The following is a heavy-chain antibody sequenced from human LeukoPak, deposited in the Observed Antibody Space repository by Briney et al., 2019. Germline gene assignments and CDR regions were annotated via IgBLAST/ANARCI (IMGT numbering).Heavy chain of an antibody. J-gene: IGHJ6*03. CDR2: ISSYNANT. Sequence: ASVKVSCKTSGYSFPTYGITWVRQAPGQGLEWMGWISSYNANTNYAQNFQGRVSMTTDTSTNTAYLELRGLRSNDTAVYFCASPANGAYFYYYMDVWGKGTTVTVSS. V-gene: IGHV1-18*01. D-gene: IGHD2-2*01. CDR1: GYSFPTYG. CDR3: ASPANGAYFYYYMDV.